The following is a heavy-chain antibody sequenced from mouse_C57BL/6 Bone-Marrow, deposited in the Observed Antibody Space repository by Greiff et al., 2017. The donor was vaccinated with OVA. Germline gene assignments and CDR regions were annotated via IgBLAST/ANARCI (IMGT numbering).Heavy chain of an antibody. CDR2: ISSGGSYT. J-gene: IGHJ3*01. CDR3: ARNYGSSFAY. V-gene: IGHV5-6*01. CDR1: GFTFSSYG. Sequence: EVNVVESGGDLVKPGGSLKLPCAASGFTFSSYGMSWVRQTPDKRLEWVATISSGGSYTYYPDSVKGRFTISRDNAKNTLYLQMSSLKSEDTAMYYCARNYGSSFAYWGQGTLVTVSA. D-gene: IGHD1-1*01.